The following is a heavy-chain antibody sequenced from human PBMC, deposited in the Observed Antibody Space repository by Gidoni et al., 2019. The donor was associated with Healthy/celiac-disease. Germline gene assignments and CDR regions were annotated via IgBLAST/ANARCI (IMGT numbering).Heavy chain of an antibody. CDR2: ISSSSSYI. D-gene: IGHD3-16*01. J-gene: IGHJ4*02. V-gene: IGHV3-21*01. Sequence: EVQLVESGGGLVKPRGSLRLSCAASGFTFSSYSMNWVRQAPGKGLEWVSSISSSSSYIYYADSVKGRFTISRDNAKNSLYLQMNSLRAEDTAVYYCARAPRGGYFDYWGQGTLVTVSS. CDR1: GFTFSSYS. CDR3: ARAPRGGYFDY.